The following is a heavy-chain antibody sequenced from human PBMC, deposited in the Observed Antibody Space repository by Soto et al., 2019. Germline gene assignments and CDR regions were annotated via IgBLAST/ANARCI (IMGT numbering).Heavy chain of an antibody. CDR1: GFTFSSYW. CDR2: INGDGSST. V-gene: IGHV3-74*01. J-gene: IGHJ4*02. CDR3: AKVIAVTGGDFDY. D-gene: IGHD6-19*01. Sequence: LRLSCAASGFTFSSYWMHWVRQVPGKGLVWVARINGDGSSTSCADSVKGRFTISRDNAKNTLYLQMNSLRPEDTAMYYCAKVIAVTGGDFDYWGQGTLVTVSS.